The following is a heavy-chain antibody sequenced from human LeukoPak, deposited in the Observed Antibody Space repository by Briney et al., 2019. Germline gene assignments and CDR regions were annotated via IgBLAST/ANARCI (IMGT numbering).Heavy chain of an antibody. CDR1: GVSISSSIYH. CDR3: AGSNFDWYFDL. Sequence: SGTLSLTRTVSGVSISSSIYHWDWIRQPPGKGLEWIGSIYDNGSTYYSPSLKSRVTISVDTSKNQFSLKLTSVTAADTAVYYCAGSNFDWYFDLWGRGTLVTVSS. V-gene: IGHV4-39*07. D-gene: IGHD4/OR15-4a*01. CDR2: IYDNGST. J-gene: IGHJ2*01.